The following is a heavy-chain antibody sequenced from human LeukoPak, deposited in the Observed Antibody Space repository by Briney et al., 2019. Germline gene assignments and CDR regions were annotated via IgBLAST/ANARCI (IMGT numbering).Heavy chain of an antibody. Sequence: GGSLRLSCAASGFTFSSFAMNWVRQAPGKGLEWVSAISGSGSTTYYADSVKGRFTISRDNSKNTLFLQMNSLTAEDTAIYSCARPRLEYCSGGSCFDAFDIWGQGTMVTVSS. CDR3: ARPRLEYCSGGSCFDAFDI. V-gene: IGHV3-23*01. CDR2: ISGSGSTT. D-gene: IGHD2-15*01. CDR1: GFTFSSFA. J-gene: IGHJ3*02.